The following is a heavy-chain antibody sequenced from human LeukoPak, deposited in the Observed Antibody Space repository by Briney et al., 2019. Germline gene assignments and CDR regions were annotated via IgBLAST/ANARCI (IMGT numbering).Heavy chain of an antibody. J-gene: IGHJ4*02. V-gene: IGHV5-51*01. D-gene: IGHD4-17*01. CDR1: GYSFTSYW. CDR2: IYPGDSDS. Sequence: GESLKISCKGSGYSFTSYWIGWVRQMPGKGLEWMGIIYPGDSDSRYSPSFQGQVTISADKSISTAYLQWSRLKASETAMYYCAIHDYGERKGFDYWGQGTLVTVSS. CDR3: AIHDYGERKGFDY.